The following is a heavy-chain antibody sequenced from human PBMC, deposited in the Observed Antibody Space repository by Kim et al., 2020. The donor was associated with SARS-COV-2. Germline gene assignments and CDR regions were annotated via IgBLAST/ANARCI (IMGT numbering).Heavy chain of an antibody. Sequence: SQTLSLTCAISGDSVSRHSAAWNWTRQSPSRGLEWLVRTYYRSKWYNDYAVSVKSLITINPDTSKNQFSLQLNSVTPEDTAVYYCAIGWRAAAVYYYGMDVWGQGTTVTVS. J-gene: IGHJ6*02. V-gene: IGHV6-1*01. CDR1: GDSVSRHSAA. D-gene: IGHD6-13*01. CDR3: AIGWRAAAVYYYGMDV. CDR2: TYYRSKWYN.